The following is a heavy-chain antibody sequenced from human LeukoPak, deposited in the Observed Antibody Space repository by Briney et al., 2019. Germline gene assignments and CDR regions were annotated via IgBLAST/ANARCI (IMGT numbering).Heavy chain of an antibody. CDR1: GFTFSSYA. J-gene: IGHJ3*02. CDR2: ISYDGCNK. D-gene: IGHD2-15*01. Sequence: PGGSLRLSCAASGFTFSSYAMHWVRQAPGKGLEWVAVISYDGCNKCYADSVKGRFTISRDNSKNTLYLQMNSLRADATAVYYCARQDEGAFDIWGQGTMVTVSS. V-gene: IGHV3-30-3*01. CDR3: ARQDEGAFDI.